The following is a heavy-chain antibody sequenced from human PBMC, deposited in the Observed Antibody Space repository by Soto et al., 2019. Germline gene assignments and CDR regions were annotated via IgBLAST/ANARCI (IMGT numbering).Heavy chain of an antibody. D-gene: IGHD3-10*01. Sequence: QVQLQESGPGLVRPSGTVSLTCAVSGVSISSDNWWSWVRQPPGKALEWIGEIHDSGSTNYNPSLKRRVTMSVVPSKDLFSLSLNSVSAADTAFYYCARDQGSHPGDWGQGTLVSVSS. CDR2: IHDSGST. J-gene: IGHJ4*02. CDR3: ARDQGSHPGD. V-gene: IGHV4-4*02. CDR1: GVSISSDNW.